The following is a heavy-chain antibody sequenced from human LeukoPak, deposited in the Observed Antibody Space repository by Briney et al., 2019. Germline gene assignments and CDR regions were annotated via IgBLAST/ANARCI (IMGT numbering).Heavy chain of an antibody. CDR1: GASLSGGTYY. Sequence: SETLSLTCSVSGASLSGGTYYWGWIRQPPRKGLEWIGSIYYTGSTYDNPSLKSRVTISVDTSKNQFSLKLSSVTAADTAVYYCARRGGSGRAFDYWGQGTLVTVSS. D-gene: IGHD1-26*01. J-gene: IGHJ4*02. CDR3: ARRGGSGRAFDY. V-gene: IGHV4-39*01. CDR2: IYYTGST.